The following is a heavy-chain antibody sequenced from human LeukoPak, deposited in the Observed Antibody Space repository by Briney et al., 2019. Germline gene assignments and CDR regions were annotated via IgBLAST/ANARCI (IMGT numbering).Heavy chain of an antibody. V-gene: IGHV3-30-3*01. J-gene: IGHJ4*02. CDR1: GFTFSSYA. CDR3: HGQGGQIWFGESQHIDY. CDR2: ISYDGSNK. Sequence: GGSLRLSCAASGFTFSSYAMHWVRQAPGKGLEWVAVISYDGSNKYYADSVKGRFTISRDNSKNTLYLQMNSLRAEDTAVYYCHGQGGQIWFGESQHIDYWGQGTLVTVSS. D-gene: IGHD3-10*01.